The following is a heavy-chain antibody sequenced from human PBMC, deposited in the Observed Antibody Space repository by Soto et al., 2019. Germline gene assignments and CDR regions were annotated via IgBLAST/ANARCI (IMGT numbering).Heavy chain of an antibody. D-gene: IGHD3-16*02. J-gene: IGHJ4*02. Sequence: SETLSLTCTVSGGSISSGDYYWSWIRQPPGKGLEWIGYIYYSGSTYYNPSLKSRVTISVDTSKNQFSLKLSSVTAADTAVYYCARSSAVPADYYYVWGSYRYIFAFWGQGTLVTGSS. CDR1: GGSISSGDYY. V-gene: IGHV4-30-4*01. CDR2: IYYSGST. CDR3: ARSSAVPADYYYVWGSYRYIFAF.